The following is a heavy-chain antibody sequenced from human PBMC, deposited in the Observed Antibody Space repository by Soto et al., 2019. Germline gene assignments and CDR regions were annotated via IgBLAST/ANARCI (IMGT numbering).Heavy chain of an antibody. CDR3: ARVRGSYYYGLDF. Sequence: QVQLQESGPGLVKPSGTLSLTCAVSGGSISSSNWWSWVRQPPGKGLEWIGEIYHSGSTNYNPSLKSPVTISVDKSKNQFSLKLSSVPAADTAVYYCARVRGSYYYGLDFWGQGTTVTVSS. D-gene: IGHD1-26*01. V-gene: IGHV4-4*02. CDR1: GGSISSSNW. CDR2: IYHSGST. J-gene: IGHJ6*02.